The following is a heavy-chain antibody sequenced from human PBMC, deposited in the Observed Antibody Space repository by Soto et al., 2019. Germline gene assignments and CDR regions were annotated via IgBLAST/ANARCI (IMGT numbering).Heavy chain of an antibody. CDR1: GFTFGDYA. CDR3: TREGNYDFWSGSPYYGMDV. CDR2: IRSKAYGGTT. Sequence: TGGSLRLSCTASGFTFGDYAMSWVRQAPGKGLEWVGFIRSKAYGGTTEYAASVKGRFTISRDDSKSIAYLQMNSLKTEDTAVYYCTREGNYDFWSGSPYYGMDVWGQGTTVTVSS. V-gene: IGHV3-49*04. J-gene: IGHJ6*02. D-gene: IGHD3-3*01.